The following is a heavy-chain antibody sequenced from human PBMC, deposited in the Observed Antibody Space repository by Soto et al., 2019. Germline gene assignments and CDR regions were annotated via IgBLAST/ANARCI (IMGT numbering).Heavy chain of an antibody. CDR2: IYHSGST. Sequence: SETLSLTCTVSGGSFSSRSYSWGWIRQPPGKGLEWIGYIYHSGSTYYNPSLQSRVTISVDRSRNQFSLNLSSVTAADTAVYYCARGDWNYSFDYGGQGTLVPV. CDR3: ARGDWNYSFDY. D-gene: IGHD1-7*01. V-gene: IGHV4-30-2*01. CDR1: GGSFSSRSYS. J-gene: IGHJ4*02.